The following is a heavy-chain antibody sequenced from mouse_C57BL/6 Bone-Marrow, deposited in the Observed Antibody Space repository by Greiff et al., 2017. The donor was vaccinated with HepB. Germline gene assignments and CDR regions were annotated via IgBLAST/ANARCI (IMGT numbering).Heavy chain of an antibody. Sequence: EVKLVESGGGLVQPGGSMKLSCAASGFTFSDAWMDWVRQSPEKGLEWVAEIRNKANNHATYYAESVKGRFTISRDDSKISVYLQMNSLRAEDTGIYYCTRPHDYVVFDYWGQGTTLTVSS. CDR1: GFTFSDAW. CDR2: IRNKANNHAT. V-gene: IGHV6-6*01. CDR3: TRPHDYVVFDY. J-gene: IGHJ2*01. D-gene: IGHD2-4*01.